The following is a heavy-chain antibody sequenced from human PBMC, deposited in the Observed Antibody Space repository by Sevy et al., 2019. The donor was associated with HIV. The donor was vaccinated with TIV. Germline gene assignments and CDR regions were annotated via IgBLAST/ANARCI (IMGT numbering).Heavy chain of an antibody. CDR2: IYYSGST. Sequence: SETLSLTCTVSGGSISSYYWSWIRQPPGKGLEWIGYIYYSGSTNYNPSLKSRFTISVDMSKNRFSLKLSSMTAADTDVYYCASGQYYDSSVYYYGGYYFDYWGQGTLVTVSS. V-gene: IGHV4-59*01. D-gene: IGHD3-22*01. J-gene: IGHJ4*02. CDR1: GGSISSYY. CDR3: ASGQYYDSSVYYYGGYYFDY.